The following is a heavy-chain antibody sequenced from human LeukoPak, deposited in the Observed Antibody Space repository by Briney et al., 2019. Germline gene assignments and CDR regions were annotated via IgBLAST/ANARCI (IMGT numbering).Heavy chain of an antibody. CDR1: GYTFTSYA. J-gene: IGHJ6*02. CDR3: ARRPYYDILTGPGGYYYYYGMDV. CDR2: INAGNGNT. Sequence: ASVKVSCKASGYTFTSYAMHWVRQAPGQRLEWMGWINAGNGNTKYSQKFQGRVTITRDTSASTAYMELSSLRSEDTAVYYCARRPYYDILTGPGGYYYYYGMDVWGQGTTVTVSS. D-gene: IGHD3-9*01. V-gene: IGHV1-3*01.